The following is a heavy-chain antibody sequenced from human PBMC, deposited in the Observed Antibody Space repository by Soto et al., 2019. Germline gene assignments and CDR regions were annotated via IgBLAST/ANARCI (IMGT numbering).Heavy chain of an antibody. V-gene: IGHV3-48*03. D-gene: IGHD1-7*01. Sequence: GGSLRLSCAASGFTFSSYEMNWVRQAPGKGLEWVSYISSSGSTIYYADSVKGRFTISRDNAKNSLYLQMNSLRAEDTAVYYCARGTGTTWFDYWGRGTLVTVSS. CDR2: ISSSGSTI. CDR1: GFTFSSYE. CDR3: ARGTGTTWFDY. J-gene: IGHJ4*02.